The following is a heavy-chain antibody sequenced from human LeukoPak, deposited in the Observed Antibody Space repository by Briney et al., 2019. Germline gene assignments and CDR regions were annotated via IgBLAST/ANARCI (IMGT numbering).Heavy chain of an antibody. J-gene: IGHJ6*02. CDR3: AREGTYYYYGMDV. V-gene: IGHV3-7*01. CDR1: ESTFNSYC. D-gene: IGHD1-1*01. CDR2: IKQDGSEK. Sequence: PGGSLRLSCSASESTFNSYCMNWVRQAPGKGLEWVANIKQDGSEKYYVDSVKGRFTISRDNAKNSLYLQMNSLRAEDTAVYYCAREGTYYYYGMDVWGQGTTVTVSS.